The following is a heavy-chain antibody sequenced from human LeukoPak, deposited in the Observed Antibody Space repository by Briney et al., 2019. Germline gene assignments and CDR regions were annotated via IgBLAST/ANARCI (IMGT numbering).Heavy chain of an antibody. CDR1: GYTFTSYG. CDR2: ISAYNGNT. J-gene: IGHJ6*03. CDR3: ARAYDFWSGYYPTYYYYMDV. D-gene: IGHD3-3*01. V-gene: IGHV1-18*01. Sequence: GASVKVSCKASGYTFTSYGISWVRQAPGQGLEWMGWISAYNGNTNYAQKLQGRVTMTTDTSTSTAYMELRSLRSDDTAVYYYARAYDFWSGYYPTYYYYMDVWGKGTTVTVSS.